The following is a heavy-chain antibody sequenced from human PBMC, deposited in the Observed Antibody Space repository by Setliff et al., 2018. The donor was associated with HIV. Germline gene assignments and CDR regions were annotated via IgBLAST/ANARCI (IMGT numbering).Heavy chain of an antibody. CDR2: IHHSGST. CDR1: GGSISNYY. J-gene: IGHJ6*03. Sequence: SETLSLTCIVSGGSISNYYWGWIRQSPGKGLEWIGFIHHSGSTNYNPSLESRVTIPLDTANNHFSLNLRSVTAADTAVYYCSRQQLDGFRYKYYYMDVWGKGSTVTVSS. CDR3: SRQQLDGFRYKYYYMDV. D-gene: IGHD6-13*01. V-gene: IGHV4-59*01.